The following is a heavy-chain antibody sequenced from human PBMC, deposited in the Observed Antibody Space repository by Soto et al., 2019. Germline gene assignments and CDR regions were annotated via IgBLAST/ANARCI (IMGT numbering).Heavy chain of an antibody. J-gene: IGHJ4*02. V-gene: IGHV3-30*18. CDR1: GFTFSSYG. CDR2: ISYYGSNT. D-gene: IGHD2-2*01. Sequence: QVQLVESGGGVVQPGRSLRLSCAASGFTFSSYGMHWVRQAPGKGLEWVAVISYYGSNTYYADSVKGRFTISRDNSKHTLYRQMNSLRAEDTAVYYCAKDLIWVPAAGLDYWGQGTLVTVSS. CDR3: AKDLIWVPAAGLDY.